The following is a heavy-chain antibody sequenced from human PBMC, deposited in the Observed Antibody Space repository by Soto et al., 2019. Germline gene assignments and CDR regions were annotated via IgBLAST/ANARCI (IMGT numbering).Heavy chain of an antibody. J-gene: IGHJ5*02. D-gene: IGHD4-17*01. CDR2: INHSGST. Sequence: QVQLQQWGAGLLKPSETLSLTCAVYGGSFSGYYWSWIRQPPGKGREWIGEINHSGSTNYNPSLKSRVTISVDTSKNQFSLKLSSVTAADTAVYYCARCPYGDYLWFDPWGQGTLVTVSS. CDR1: GGSFSGYY. V-gene: IGHV4-34*01. CDR3: ARCPYGDYLWFDP.